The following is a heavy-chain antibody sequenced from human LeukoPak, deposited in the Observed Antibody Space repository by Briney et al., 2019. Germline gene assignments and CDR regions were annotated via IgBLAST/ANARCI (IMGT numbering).Heavy chain of an antibody. J-gene: IGHJ4*02. V-gene: IGHV3-30*03. Sequence: GESLTLSCAVSGFTFSSYDMNWVRQPPGKGLEWVAYISYDGSNKYYADSVKARITTSRDNSNNTLHLQMNSLRAEDTPVYCGARGPIYYDSSCLLYFDYWGQGTLVTVSS. CDR1: GFTFSSYD. CDR3: ARGPIYYDSSCLLYFDY. D-gene: IGHD3-22*01. CDR2: ISYDGSNK.